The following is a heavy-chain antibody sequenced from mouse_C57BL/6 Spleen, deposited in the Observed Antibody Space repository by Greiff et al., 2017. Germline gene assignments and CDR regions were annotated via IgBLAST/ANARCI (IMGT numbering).Heavy chain of an antibody. CDR1: GYTFTDYN. V-gene: IGHV1-18*01. CDR3: ARSYGSSYYWYFDV. CDR2: INPNNGGT. D-gene: IGHD1-1*01. J-gene: IGHJ1*03. Sequence: LQQSGPELVKPGASVKIPCKASGYTFTDYNMDWVKQSHGKSLEWIGDINPNNGGTIYNQKFKGKATLTVDKSSSTAYMELRSLTSEDTAVYYCARSYGSSYYWYFDVWGTGTTVTVSS.